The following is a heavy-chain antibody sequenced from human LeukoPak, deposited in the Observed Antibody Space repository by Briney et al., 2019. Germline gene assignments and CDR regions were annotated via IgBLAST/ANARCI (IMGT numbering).Heavy chain of an antibody. Sequence: GASVKVSCKASGGTFSRYAISWVRQAPGQGLEWMGGIIPIFGTPNYAQKFQGRVTITADKTTSTVYMDVSSLRSEDTGVYYCARLVVPAVRGDYYYYGMDVWGKGTTVIVSS. CDR3: ARLVVPAVRGDYYYYGMDV. J-gene: IGHJ6*04. CDR1: GGTFSRYA. CDR2: IIPIFGTP. V-gene: IGHV1-69*06. D-gene: IGHD2-2*01.